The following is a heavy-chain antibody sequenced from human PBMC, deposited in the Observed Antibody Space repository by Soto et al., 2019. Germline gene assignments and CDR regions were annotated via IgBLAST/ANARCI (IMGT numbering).Heavy chain of an antibody. CDR1: GFTFSSYW. CDR3: ARYDYWGGCFEY. Sequence: GGSLRLSCAASGFTFSSYWMQWVRQAPGKGLVWVSRINSDGSSTNHADSVKGRFTISRDNAKNTLYLQMNSLRAEDTAVYYCARYDYWGGCFEYWGQGALVTVSS. CDR2: INSDGSST. V-gene: IGHV3-74*01. D-gene: IGHD3-3*01. J-gene: IGHJ4*02.